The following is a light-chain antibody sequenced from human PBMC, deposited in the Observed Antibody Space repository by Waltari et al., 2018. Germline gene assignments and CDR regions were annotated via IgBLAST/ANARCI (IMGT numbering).Light chain of an antibody. CDR3: QQYNNWPPWT. J-gene: IGKJ1*01. CDR1: QSVRNN. Sequence: MTQSPSSLSASVGDRATLSCRASQSVRNNLVWYQQKPGQAPRLLIYGASTRVTGIPARFSGSGSGTEFTLTISSLQSEDFAVYYCQQYNNWPPWTFGQGTKVEIK. V-gene: IGKV3-15*01. CDR2: GAS.